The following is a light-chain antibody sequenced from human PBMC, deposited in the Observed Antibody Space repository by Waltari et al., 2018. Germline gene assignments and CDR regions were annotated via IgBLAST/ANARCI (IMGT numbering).Light chain of an antibody. CDR2: DVS. J-gene: IGLJ3*02. CDR3: CSFTSRSTCV. Sequence: QSALTQPASVSGSPGQSITISCTGTSSDVGGYNYVSWYQQHPGKVPKLLLFDVSNRPSGVSNRFSGSKSGNPASLTISGVQAEYESDYYCCSFTSRSTCVFGGWTKLTVL. V-gene: IGLV2-14*01. CDR1: SSDVGGYNY.